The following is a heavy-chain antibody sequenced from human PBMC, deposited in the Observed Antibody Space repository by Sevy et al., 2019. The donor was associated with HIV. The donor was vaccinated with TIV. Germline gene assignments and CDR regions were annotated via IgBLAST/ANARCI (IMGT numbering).Heavy chain of an antibody. J-gene: IGHJ6*02. CDR1: GYTFTGYY. CDR2: INPNSGGT. D-gene: IGHD3-10*01. CDR3: ARATQDYYGSGSYYKPGMDV. V-gene: IGHV1-2*02. Sequence: ASVKDSCKASGYTFTGYYMHWVRQAPGQGLEWMGWINPNSGGTNYAQKFQGRVTMTRDTSISTAYMELSRLRSDDTAVYYCARATQDYYGSGSYYKPGMDVWGQGTTVTVSS.